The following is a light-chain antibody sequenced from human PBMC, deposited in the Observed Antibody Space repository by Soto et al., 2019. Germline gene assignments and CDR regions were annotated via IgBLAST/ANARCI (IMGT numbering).Light chain of an antibody. CDR1: QSVSSSY. J-gene: IGKJ1*01. V-gene: IGKV3-20*01. Sequence: EIVLTQSPGTLSLSPGERATLSCRASQSVSSSYLAWYQQKPGQAPRLLIYGASNRATGIPDRFSGSGSGTDFTLTISRLEPDDFAVYYCQQYGSSPTTFGQGTKVDIK. CDR3: QQYGSSPTT. CDR2: GAS.